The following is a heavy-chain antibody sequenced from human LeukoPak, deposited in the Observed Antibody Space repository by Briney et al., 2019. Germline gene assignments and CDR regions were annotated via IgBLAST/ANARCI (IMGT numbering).Heavy chain of an antibody. CDR3: AKDMYYDYVWGGFSMDV. Sequence: GGSLRLSCAASGFTFSDYYMSWIRQAPGKGLEWVSYISSSGSTIYYADSVKGRFTISRDNAKNSLYLQMNSLRAEDTAVYYCAKDMYYDYVWGGFSMDVWGQGTLVTVSS. CDR2: ISSSGSTI. D-gene: IGHD3-16*01. CDR1: GFTFSDYY. J-gene: IGHJ4*02. V-gene: IGHV3-11*01.